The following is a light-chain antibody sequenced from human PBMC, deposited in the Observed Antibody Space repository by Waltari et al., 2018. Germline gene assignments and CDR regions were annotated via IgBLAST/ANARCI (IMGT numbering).Light chain of an antibody. CDR3: CSYAGTYTFFV. J-gene: IGLJ1*01. CDR1: SSDVGGYNA. CDR2: DVS. V-gene: IGLV2-11*01. Sequence: QSALTQPRPVSGSPGQSVTISCTGSSSDVGGYNAVSWYQQFPGKGPKVLIYDVSKRLSGVPDRFSGSKSGNTASLTISGLQAEDEAAYYCCSYAGTYTFFVFGSGTGVTVL.